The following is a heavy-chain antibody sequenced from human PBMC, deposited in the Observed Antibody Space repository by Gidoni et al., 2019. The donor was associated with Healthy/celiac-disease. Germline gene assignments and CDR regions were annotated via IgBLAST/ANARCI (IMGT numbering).Heavy chain of an antibody. Sequence: EVQLLESGGGLVQPGGSLRLSCAASGFTFSSYAMSWVRQAPGTGLEWVSAISGSGGSTYYADAVKGRFTISRDSSKNTLYLKMNSLRAEDTAVYYCAKVEDPRARVDYYYYYGMDVWGQGTTVTVSS. D-gene: IGHD2-2*01. CDR3: AKVEDPRARVDYYYYYGMDV. J-gene: IGHJ6*02. V-gene: IGHV3-23*01. CDR1: GFTFSSYA. CDR2: ISGSGGST.